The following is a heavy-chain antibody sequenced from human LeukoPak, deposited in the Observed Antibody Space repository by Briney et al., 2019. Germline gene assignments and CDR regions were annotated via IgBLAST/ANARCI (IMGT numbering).Heavy chain of an antibody. CDR2: INWNGGST. Sequence: GGPLRLYCAASGFTFDDYGMSWVRQAPGKGLEWVSGINWNGGSTGYADSVKGRFTISRDNAKNSLYLQMNSLRAEDTALYYCAREGVTPHYYYYYMDVWGKGTTVTVSS. CDR1: GFTFDDYG. J-gene: IGHJ6*03. CDR3: AREGVTPHYYYYYMDV. D-gene: IGHD3-10*01. V-gene: IGHV3-20*04.